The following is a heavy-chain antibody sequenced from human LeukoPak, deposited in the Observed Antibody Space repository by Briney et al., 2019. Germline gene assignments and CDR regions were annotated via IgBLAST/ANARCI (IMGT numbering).Heavy chain of an antibody. Sequence: GGSLRLSCAASGFTFSSNGMHWVRQAPGKGLEWVAVIWYDGSNKYYADSVKGRFTISRDNSKNTLYLQMNSLRAEDTAVYYCARDHRSSSSWYYYYYGMDVWGQGTTVTVSS. V-gene: IGHV3-33*08. D-gene: IGHD6-13*01. J-gene: IGHJ6*02. CDR2: IWYDGSNK. CDR3: ARDHRSSSSWYYYYYGMDV. CDR1: GFTFSSNG.